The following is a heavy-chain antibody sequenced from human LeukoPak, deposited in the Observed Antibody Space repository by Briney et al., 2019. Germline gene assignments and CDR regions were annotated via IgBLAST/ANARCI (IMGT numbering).Heavy chain of an antibody. CDR3: ARQTIFGVLFDY. V-gene: IGHV4-59*01. CDR2: IYYSGST. J-gene: IGHJ4*02. D-gene: IGHD3-3*01. CDR1: GGSFSGYY. Sequence: SETLSLTCAVYGGSFSGYYWSWIRQPPGKGLEWIGYIYYSGSTNYNPSLKSRVTISVDTSKNQFSLKLSSVTAADTAVYYCARQTIFGVLFDYWGQGTLVTVSS.